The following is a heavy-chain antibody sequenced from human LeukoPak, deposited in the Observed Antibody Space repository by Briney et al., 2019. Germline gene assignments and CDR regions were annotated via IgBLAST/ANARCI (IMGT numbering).Heavy chain of an antibody. CDR2: ISYDGSNK. CDR3: AKDTTIFGVVMKSLFDY. Sequence: GGSLRLSCAASGFTFSSYGMHWVRQAPGKGLEWVAVISYDGSNKYYADSVKGRFTISRDNSKNTLYLQMNILRAEDTAVYYCAKDTTIFGVVMKSLFDYWGQGTLVTVSS. V-gene: IGHV3-30*18. D-gene: IGHD3-3*01. CDR1: GFTFSSYG. J-gene: IGHJ4*02.